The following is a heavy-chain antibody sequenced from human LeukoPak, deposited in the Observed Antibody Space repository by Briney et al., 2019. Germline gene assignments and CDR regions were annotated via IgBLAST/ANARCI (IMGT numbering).Heavy chain of an antibody. Sequence: GGSLRLSCAASGFTFSRDSMNWVRQAPGKGLEWVSYTGSSSSPIYYADSVKGRFTISRDNAKNSLYLQMNSLRDEDTAVYYCARDRVGATSAFDIWGQGTMVTVSS. CDR1: GFTFSRDS. V-gene: IGHV3-48*02. CDR2: TGSSSSPI. J-gene: IGHJ3*02. CDR3: ARDRVGATSAFDI. D-gene: IGHD1-26*01.